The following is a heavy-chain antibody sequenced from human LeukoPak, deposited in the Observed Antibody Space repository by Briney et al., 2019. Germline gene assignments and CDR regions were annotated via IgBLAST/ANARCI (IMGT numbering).Heavy chain of an antibody. J-gene: IGHJ4*02. D-gene: IGHD3-22*01. CDR2: INHSGST. Sequence: SETLSLTYAVYGGSFSGYYWSWIRQPPGKGLEWIGEINHSGSTNYNPSLKSRVTISVDTSKSQFSLKLSSVTAADTAVYYCARVRGGRYYYDSSGYLSFDYWGQGTLVTVSS. V-gene: IGHV4-34*01. CDR1: GGSFSGYY. CDR3: ARVRGGRYYYDSSGYLSFDY.